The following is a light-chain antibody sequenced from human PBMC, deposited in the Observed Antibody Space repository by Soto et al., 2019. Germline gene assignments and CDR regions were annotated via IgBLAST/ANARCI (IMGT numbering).Light chain of an antibody. CDR2: KAS. CDR3: QHYNSYSEA. J-gene: IGKJ1*01. V-gene: IGKV1-5*03. CDR1: QTISSW. Sequence: DSQMTQSPSTRSGSVGDRVTMTCRASQTISSWLAWYQQKPGKAPKLLIYKASTLKSGVPSRFSGSGSGTEFTLTISSLQPDDFATYYCQHYNSYSEAFGQGTKVDIK.